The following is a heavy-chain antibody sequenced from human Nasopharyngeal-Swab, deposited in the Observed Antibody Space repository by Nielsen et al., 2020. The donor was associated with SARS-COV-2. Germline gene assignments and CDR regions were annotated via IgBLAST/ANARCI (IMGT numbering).Heavy chain of an antibody. CDR3: ARTGGSYFDY. J-gene: IGHJ4*02. V-gene: IGHV3-30-3*01. D-gene: IGHD1-26*01. CDR2: ISYDGSNK. Sequence: LKISCAASGCTFSSYAMHWVRQAPGKGLEWVAVISYDGSNKYYADSVKGRFTISRDNSKNTMYLQMNSLRAEDTAVYYCARTGGSYFDYWGQGTLVTVSS. CDR1: GCTFSSYA.